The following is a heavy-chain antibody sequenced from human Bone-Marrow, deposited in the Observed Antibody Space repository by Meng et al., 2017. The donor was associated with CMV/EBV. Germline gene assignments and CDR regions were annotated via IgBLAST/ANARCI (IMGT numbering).Heavy chain of an antibody. J-gene: IGHJ3*02. CDR3: ARDHGESIATGDASAFDI. CDR2: VTPIFGTV. D-gene: IGHD1-1*01. V-gene: IGHV1-69*05. CDR1: GDTFSSHG. Sequence: SVKVSCKASGDTFSSHGINWVRQAPGQGLEWMGGVTPIFGTVNYAQKFQGRVTVTTDKSTRTVYMELSSLRSEDTAVYYCARDHGESIATGDASAFDIWGQGTMVTVSS.